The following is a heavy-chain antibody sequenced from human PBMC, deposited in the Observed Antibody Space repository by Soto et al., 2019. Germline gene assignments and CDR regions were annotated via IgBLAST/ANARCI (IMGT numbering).Heavy chain of an antibody. CDR2: TYYRSKWYN. V-gene: IGHV6-1*01. CDR3: ARDCTNGVCYPSYHYGMDV. D-gene: IGHD2-8*01. Sequence: SQTLSLTCAISGDSVSSNSAAWNWIRQSPSRGLEWLGRTYYRSKWYNDCAVSVKSRITINPDTSKNQFSLQLNSVTPEDTAVYYCARDCTNGVCYPSYHYGMDVWGQGTTVTVSS. CDR1: GDSVSSNSAA. J-gene: IGHJ6*02.